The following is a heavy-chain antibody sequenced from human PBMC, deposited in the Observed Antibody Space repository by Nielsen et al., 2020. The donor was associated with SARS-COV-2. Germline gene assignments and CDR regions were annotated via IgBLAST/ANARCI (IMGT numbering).Heavy chain of an antibody. V-gene: IGHV3-53*01. D-gene: IGHD6-19*01. CDR2: IYSGGST. CDR3: ARPSSGWRYRYFDL. J-gene: IGHJ2*01. CDR1: GFTVSSNY. Sequence: GGSLRLSCAASGFTVSSNYMSWVRQAPGKGLEWVSVIYSGGSTYYADSVKGRFTISRDNSKNTLYLQMNSLRAEDTAVYYCARPSSGWRYRYFDLWGRGTLVTVSS.